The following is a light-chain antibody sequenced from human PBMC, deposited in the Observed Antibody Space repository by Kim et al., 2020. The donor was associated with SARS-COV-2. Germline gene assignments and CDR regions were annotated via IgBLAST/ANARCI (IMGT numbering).Light chain of an antibody. V-gene: IGLV2-11*03. J-gene: IGLJ2*01. CDR2: DVS. Sequence: SVTISCTGTSSDVGGYNYVSWYQQHPGKAPQLMIYDVSKRPSGVPDRFSGSKSDNMASLTISGLQAEDEADYYCCSYAGSYTFVLFGGGTQLTVL. CDR1: SSDVGGYNY. CDR3: CSYAGSYTFVL.